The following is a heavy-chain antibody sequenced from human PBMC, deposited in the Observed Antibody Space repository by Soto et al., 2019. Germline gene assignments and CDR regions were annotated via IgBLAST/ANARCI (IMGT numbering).Heavy chain of an antibody. CDR2: IHSGGNT. Sequence: EVQLVETGGGLIQPGGSLRLSCAASGFTVSSNYMSWVRQAPGKGLEWVSVIHSGGNTYYAVYVKGRLTISRDISKNTLYLQMNSLRADDTAVYYCVSSIVGSAWGQGTLVTVSS. J-gene: IGHJ5*02. CDR3: VSSIVGSA. D-gene: IGHD3-22*01. V-gene: IGHV3-53*02. CDR1: GFTVSSNY.